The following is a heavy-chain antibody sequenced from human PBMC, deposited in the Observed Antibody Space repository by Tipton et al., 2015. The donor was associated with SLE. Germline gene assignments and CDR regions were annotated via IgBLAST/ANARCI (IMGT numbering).Heavy chain of an antibody. Sequence: GSLRLSCAASGFTFSTYSMSWVRQAPGKGLEWVSVISGSGATIYYADSVKGRFTISRDNSKNTLYLQMNSLRAEDTAVYYCARVGLAAAGTNAFDIWGQGTLVTVSS. CDR1: GFTFSTYS. D-gene: IGHD6-13*01. J-gene: IGHJ3*02. CDR2: ISGSGATI. CDR3: ARVGLAAAGTNAFDI. V-gene: IGHV3-23*01.